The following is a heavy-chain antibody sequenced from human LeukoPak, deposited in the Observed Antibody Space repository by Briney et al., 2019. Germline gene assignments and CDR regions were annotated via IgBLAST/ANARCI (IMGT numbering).Heavy chain of an antibody. CDR1: GFTFSSYA. Sequence: GGSLRLTCAASGFTFSSYAMHWVRQAPGKGLEWVAVISYDGSNKYYADSVKGRFTISRDNSKNTLYLQMNSLRAEDTAVYYCARDKWVTWGQGTLVTVSS. D-gene: IGHD5-18*01. J-gene: IGHJ4*02. CDR2: ISYDGSNK. V-gene: IGHV3-30-3*01. CDR3: ARDKWVT.